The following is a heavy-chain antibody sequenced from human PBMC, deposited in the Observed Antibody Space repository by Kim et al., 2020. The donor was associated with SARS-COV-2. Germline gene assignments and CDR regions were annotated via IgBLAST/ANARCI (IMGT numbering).Heavy chain of an antibody. J-gene: IGHJ4*01. CDR3: ARRFYVLGGNDY. Sequence: GGSLRLSCAASGFTFSSYWMHWVRQAPGRGLEWVSRINSDGSITTYGDSVKGRFTISRDNAQNTLYLQMHSLRAEDTAVYFCARRFYVLGGNDYWGHGTLVTVSS. CDR1: GFTFSSYW. V-gene: IGHV3-74*03. CDR2: INSDGSIT. D-gene: IGHD3-16*01.